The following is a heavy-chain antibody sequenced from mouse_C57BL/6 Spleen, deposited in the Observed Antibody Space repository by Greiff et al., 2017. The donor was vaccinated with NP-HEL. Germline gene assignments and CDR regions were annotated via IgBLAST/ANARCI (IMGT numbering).Heavy chain of an antibody. CDR3: ARPYYGSSYFDY. Sequence: EVQLQQSGPELVKPGASVKIPCKASGYTFTDYNMDWVKQSHGKSLEWIGDINPNNGGTIYNQKFKGKATLTVDKSSSTAYMELRSLTSEDTAVYYCARPYYGSSYFDYWGQGTTLTVSS. CDR2: INPNNGGT. V-gene: IGHV1-18*01. CDR1: GYTFTDYN. J-gene: IGHJ2*01. D-gene: IGHD1-1*01.